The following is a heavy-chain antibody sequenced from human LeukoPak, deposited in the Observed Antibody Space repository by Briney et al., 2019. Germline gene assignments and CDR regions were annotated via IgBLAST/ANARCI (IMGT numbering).Heavy chain of an antibody. Sequence: QPGGSLRLSCAASGFTFSSYEMNWVRQAPGKGLEWVSYISSSGSTIYYADSVKGRFTISRGNAKNSLYLQMNSLRAEDTAVYYCARGGYCGGDCYYYYYYGMDVWGQGTTVTVSS. CDR3: ARGGYCGGDCYYYYYYGMDV. CDR1: GFTFSSYE. CDR2: ISSSGSTI. J-gene: IGHJ6*02. D-gene: IGHD2-21*02. V-gene: IGHV3-48*03.